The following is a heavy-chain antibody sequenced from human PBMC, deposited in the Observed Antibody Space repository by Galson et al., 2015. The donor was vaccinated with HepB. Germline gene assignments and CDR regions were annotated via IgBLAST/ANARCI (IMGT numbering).Heavy chain of an antibody. D-gene: IGHD2-2*01. CDR1: GYTFTSYA. CDR2: INAGNGNT. V-gene: IGHV1-3*01. Sequence: SVKVSCKASGYTFTSYAMHWVRQAPGQRLEWMGWINAGNGNTKYSQKFQGRVTITRDTSASTAYMELSSLRSEDTAVYYCARETVPAANYYYYGMDVWGQGTTVTVSS. J-gene: IGHJ6*02. CDR3: ARETVPAANYYYYGMDV.